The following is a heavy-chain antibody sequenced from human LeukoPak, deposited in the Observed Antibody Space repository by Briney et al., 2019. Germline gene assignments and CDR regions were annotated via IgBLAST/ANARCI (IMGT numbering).Heavy chain of an antibody. CDR3: AKEGGYSYGEPYFDY. Sequence: PGGSLRLSCAASGFTVSSNYMSWVRQAPGKGLEWVSLIFSGGNTYYADSVKGRFTISRHNSGNTLYLQMNSLRAEDTAVYYCAKEGGYSYGEPYFDYWGQGTLVTVSS. V-gene: IGHV3-53*01. J-gene: IGHJ4*02. CDR1: GFTVSSNY. D-gene: IGHD5-18*01. CDR2: IFSGGNT.